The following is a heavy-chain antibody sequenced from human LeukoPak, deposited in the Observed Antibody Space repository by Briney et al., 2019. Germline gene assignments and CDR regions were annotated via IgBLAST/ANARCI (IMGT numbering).Heavy chain of an antibody. Sequence: GASVKVSCKASGYTFTGYYMHWVRQAPGQGLEWMGWINPNSGGTNYSQKFQGRVTMTRDTSISTAYMELSRLRSDDTAVYYCARIYDILTGDAFDIWGQGTMVTVSS. D-gene: IGHD3-9*01. CDR1: GYTFTGYY. V-gene: IGHV1-2*02. CDR3: ARIYDILTGDAFDI. J-gene: IGHJ3*02. CDR2: INPNSGGT.